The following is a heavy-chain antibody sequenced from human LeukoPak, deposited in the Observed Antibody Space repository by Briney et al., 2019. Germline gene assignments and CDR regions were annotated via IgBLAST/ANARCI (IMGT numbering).Heavy chain of an antibody. D-gene: IGHD3-22*01. CDR2: IYTSGST. CDR3: ASSGYYGYWFDP. J-gene: IGHJ5*02. Sequence: SETLSLTCTVSGGSISSYYWSWIRQPPGKGLEWIGYIYTSGSTNYNPSLKSRVTISVDTSKNQFSLKLGSVTAADTAVYYCASSGYYGYWFDPWGQGTLVTVSS. V-gene: IGHV4-4*09. CDR1: GGSISSYY.